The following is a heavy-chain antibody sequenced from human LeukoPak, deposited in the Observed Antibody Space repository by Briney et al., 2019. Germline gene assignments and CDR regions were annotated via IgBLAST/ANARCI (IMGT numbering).Heavy chain of an antibody. J-gene: IGHJ6*02. V-gene: IGHV4-30-4*01. CDR1: GGSISSGDYY. CDR3: ARAGYCSSTSCYYYYGMDV. Sequence: SETLSLTCTVSGGSISSGDYYWSWIRQPPRKGLEWIGYIYYSGSTYYNPSLKSRVTISVDTSKNQFSLKLSSVTAADTAVYYCARAGYCSSTSCYYYYGMDVWGQGTTVTVSS. D-gene: IGHD2-2*01. CDR2: IYYSGST.